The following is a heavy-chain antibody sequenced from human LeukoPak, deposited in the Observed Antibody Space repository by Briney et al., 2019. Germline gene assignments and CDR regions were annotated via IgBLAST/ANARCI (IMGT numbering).Heavy chain of an antibody. CDR1: GGSFSGYY. V-gene: IGHV4-34*01. J-gene: IGHJ4*02. D-gene: IGHD3-16*01. Sequence: KPSETLSLTCAVYGGSFSGYYWSWIRQPPGEGLEWVGEINHSGSTNYNPSLKSRVTISVDTSKSQFSLKLSSVTAADTAVYYCARTRGMSYWGQGTLVTVSS. CDR2: INHSGST. CDR3: ARTRGMSY.